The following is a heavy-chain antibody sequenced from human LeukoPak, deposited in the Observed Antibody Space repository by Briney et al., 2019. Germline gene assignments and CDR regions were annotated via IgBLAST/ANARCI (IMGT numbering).Heavy chain of an antibody. V-gene: IGHV4-59*01. CDR2: IYYSGST. Sequence: ETLSLTCTVSGGSISSYYWSWIRQPPGKGLEWIGYIYYSGSTNYNPSLKSRVTISVDTSKNQFSLKLSSVTAADTAVYYCTRQQLAYFDYWGQGTLVTVSP. CDR1: GGSISSYY. J-gene: IGHJ4*02. CDR3: TRQQLAYFDY. D-gene: IGHD6-13*01.